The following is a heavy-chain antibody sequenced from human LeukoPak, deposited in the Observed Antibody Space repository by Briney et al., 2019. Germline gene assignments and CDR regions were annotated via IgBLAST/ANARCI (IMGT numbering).Heavy chain of an antibody. Sequence: SETLSLTCTVSGGSISSYYWSWIRQPAGKGLEWIGRIYTSGSTNYNPSLKSRVTMSVDTSKNQFSLKLSSVTAADTAVYYCARVFSSSSPYYYYMDVWGKGTTATVS. CDR2: IYTSGST. CDR3: ARVFSSSSPYYYYMDV. J-gene: IGHJ6*03. V-gene: IGHV4-4*07. D-gene: IGHD6-6*01. CDR1: GGSISSYY.